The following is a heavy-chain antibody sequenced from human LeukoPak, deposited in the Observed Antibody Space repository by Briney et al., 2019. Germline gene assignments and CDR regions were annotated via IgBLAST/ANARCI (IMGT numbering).Heavy chain of an antibody. J-gene: IGHJ4*02. CDR2: ISGSSGII. V-gene: IGHV3-48*01. CDR3: ARESDGFYFDY. Sequence: GGSLRLSCAASGFTFNTYTMNWVRQAPGKGLEWVSYISGSSGIIDYADSVKGRFTISRDNSKNTLYLQMNSLRAEDTAVYYCARESDGFYFDYWGQGTLVTVSS. D-gene: IGHD2-21*02. CDR1: GFTFNTYT.